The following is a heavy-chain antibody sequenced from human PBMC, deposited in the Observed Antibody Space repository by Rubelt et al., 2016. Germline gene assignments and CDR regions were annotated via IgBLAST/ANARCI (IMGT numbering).Heavy chain of an antibody. CDR1: GGSISSYY. Sequence: GGSISSYYWSWIRQPPGKGLEWIGYSSYSGSTNYNPSLKSRVTISVDTSKNQFSLKLSSVTAADTAVYYCARVAYGDYTDWYFDLWGRGTLVTVSS. V-gene: IGHV4-59*01. CDR2: SSYSGST. D-gene: IGHD4-17*01. J-gene: IGHJ2*01. CDR3: ARVAYGDYTDWYFDL.